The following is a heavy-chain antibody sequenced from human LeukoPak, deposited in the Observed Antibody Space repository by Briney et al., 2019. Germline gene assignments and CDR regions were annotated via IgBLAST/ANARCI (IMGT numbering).Heavy chain of an antibody. V-gene: IGHV3-74*01. CDR3: ARGNKWSFDS. D-gene: IGHD2-15*01. Sequence: GGSLRLSCVASGFTLSTYWMHWVRQAPGKGLVWVSRINSDGSATSYADSVMVRFTISRDSAKNTLYLQMNSLRPEDTAVYYCARGNKWSFDSWGQGALVTVS. CDR1: GFTLSTYW. J-gene: IGHJ4*02. CDR2: INSDGSAT.